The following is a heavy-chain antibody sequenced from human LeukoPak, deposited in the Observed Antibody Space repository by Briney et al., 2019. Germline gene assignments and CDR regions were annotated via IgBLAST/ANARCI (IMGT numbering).Heavy chain of an antibody. CDR2: IREDGSQK. J-gene: IGHJ4*02. Sequence: GGSLRLSCVASGFTFSSSWMTWVRQAPGKGLEWVASIREDGSQKTAVDSVRGRFTISRDNAKNSVYLQMDSLRAEDTAVYYCARLSALRFWGMTRYFDYWGQGTLVTVSS. CDR3: ARLSALRFWGMTRYFDY. CDR1: GFTFSSSW. D-gene: IGHD5-12*01. V-gene: IGHV3-7*01.